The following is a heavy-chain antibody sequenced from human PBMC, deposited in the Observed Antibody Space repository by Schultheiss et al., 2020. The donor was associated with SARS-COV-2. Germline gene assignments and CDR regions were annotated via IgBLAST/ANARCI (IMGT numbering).Heavy chain of an antibody. CDR2: IYTSGST. D-gene: IGHD5-18*01. Sequence: SETLSLTCAVYGGSFSGYYWSWIRQPAGKGLEWIGRIYTSGSTNYNPSLKSRVTISVDTSKNQFSLKLSSVTAADTAVYYCARGPRAMVQGGSVDPWGQGTLVTVSS. J-gene: IGHJ5*02. CDR1: GGSFSGYY. CDR3: ARGPRAMVQGGSVDP. V-gene: IGHV4-59*10.